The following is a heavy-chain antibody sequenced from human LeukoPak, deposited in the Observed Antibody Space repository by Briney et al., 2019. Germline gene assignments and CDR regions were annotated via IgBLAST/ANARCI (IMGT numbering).Heavy chain of an antibody. CDR1: GFTFSDYA. CDR3: AKDHKDYGGKGSFDY. V-gene: IGHV3-23*01. D-gene: IGHD4-23*01. CDR2: TGDDS. Sequence: PGGSLRLSCAASGFTFSDYAMTWVRQAPGKGLEWVSSTGDDSYYADSVKGRFTISRDDSKDTLFLQMNSLRVEDTAVYYCAKDHKDYGGKGSFDYWGQGTLVTVSS. J-gene: IGHJ4*02.